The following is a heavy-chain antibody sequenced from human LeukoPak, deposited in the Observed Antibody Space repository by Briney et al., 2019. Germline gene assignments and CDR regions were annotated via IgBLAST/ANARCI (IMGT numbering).Heavy chain of an antibody. CDR2: ISSSSSYI. J-gene: IGHJ6*04. CDR3: AREGLDIAVAGTRMDV. Sequence: GGSLRLSCAASGFTFSSYSMNWVRQAPGKGLEWVSSISSSSSYIYYADSVKGRFTISRDNAKNSLYLQMNSLRAEDTAVYYCAREGLDIAVAGTRMDVWGKGTTVTVSS. D-gene: IGHD6-19*01. V-gene: IGHV3-21*01. CDR1: GFTFSSYS.